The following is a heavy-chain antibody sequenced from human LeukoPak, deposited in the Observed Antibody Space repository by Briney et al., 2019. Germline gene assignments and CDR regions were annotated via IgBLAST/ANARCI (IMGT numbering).Heavy chain of an antibody. CDR1: GHTFTGYY. J-gene: IGHJ4*02. CDR3: ARPRYNWNDAYYFDY. CDR2: INPNSGGT. V-gene: IGHV1-2*02. Sequence: ASVKVSCKASGHTFTGYYMHRVRQAPGQGLEWMGWINPNSGGTNYAQKFQGRVTMTRDTSISTAYMELSRLRSDDTAVYYCARPRYNWNDAYYFDYWGQGTLVTVSS. D-gene: IGHD1-1*01.